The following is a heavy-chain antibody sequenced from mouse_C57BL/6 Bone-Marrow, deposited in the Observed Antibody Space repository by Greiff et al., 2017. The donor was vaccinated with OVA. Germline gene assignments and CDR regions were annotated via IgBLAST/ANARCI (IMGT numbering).Heavy chain of an antibody. Sequence: QVQLQQPGAELVKPGASVKLSCKASGYTFTSYWMQWVKQRPGQGLEWIGEIDPSDSYTNYNQKFKGKATLTVDTSSSTAYMQLSSLTSEASSVYYCARQETGTPYYFDYWGQGTTLTVSS. CDR1: GYTFTSYW. V-gene: IGHV1-50*01. CDR2: IDPSDSYT. J-gene: IGHJ2*01. CDR3: ARQETGTPYYFDY. D-gene: IGHD1-3*01.